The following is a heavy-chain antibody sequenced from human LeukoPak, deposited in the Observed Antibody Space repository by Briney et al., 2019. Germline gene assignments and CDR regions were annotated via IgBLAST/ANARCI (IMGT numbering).Heavy chain of an antibody. Sequence: SETRSLTCAVYGGSFSGYYWSSIRQPPGKGLEWIGEINHSGSTNYNPSLKSRVTISVDTSKNQFSLKLSSVTAADTAVYYCARGYGSTSPFDYWGQGTLVTVSS. CDR3: ARGYGSTSPFDY. J-gene: IGHJ4*02. CDR2: INHSGST. D-gene: IGHD2-2*01. CDR1: GGSFSGYY. V-gene: IGHV4-34*01.